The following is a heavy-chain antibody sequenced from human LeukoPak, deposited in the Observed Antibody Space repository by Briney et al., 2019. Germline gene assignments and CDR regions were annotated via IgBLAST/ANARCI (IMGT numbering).Heavy chain of an antibody. CDR2: ITGNGANT. CDR1: GFTVSSNY. D-gene: IGHD3-10*01. Sequence: GGSLRLSCAASGFTVSSNYMSWVRQAPGKGLEWVSAITGNGANTFYADSVKGRFTISRDNSKNTMYLQMNSLRAEDTALYYCARDRSGSYPNWFDPWGQGPLVPVSS. J-gene: IGHJ5*02. CDR3: ARDRSGSYPNWFDP. V-gene: IGHV3-23*01.